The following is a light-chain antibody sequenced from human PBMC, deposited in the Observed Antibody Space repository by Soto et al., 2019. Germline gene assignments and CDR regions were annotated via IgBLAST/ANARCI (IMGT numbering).Light chain of an antibody. CDR1: QSVNSDY. CDR2: AKS. J-gene: IGKJ1*01. V-gene: IGKV3-20*01. CDR3: QQYGNTPQT. Sequence: EIVLTQSPDTLSLSPGERATLSCRASQSVNSDYVAWYRQKPGQAPSLLMYAKSTRATGIPDRFYGSGSGTDFTLTIYRLEPEDFAMYYCQQYGNTPQTFGQGTKVDIK.